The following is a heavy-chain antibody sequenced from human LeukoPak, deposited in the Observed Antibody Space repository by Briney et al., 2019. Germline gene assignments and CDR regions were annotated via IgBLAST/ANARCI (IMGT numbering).Heavy chain of an antibody. J-gene: IGHJ2*01. Sequence: SVKVSCKASGGTFSSYAISWVRQAPGQGLEWMGGIIPIFGTANYAQKFQGRVTITADESTSTAYMELSSLRSEDTAVYYCARDAPHYYDSSGYSPFAWYSDLWGRGTLVTVSS. CDR2: IIPIFGTA. V-gene: IGHV1-69*13. D-gene: IGHD3-22*01. CDR3: ARDAPHYYDSSGYSPFAWYSDL. CDR1: GGTFSSYA.